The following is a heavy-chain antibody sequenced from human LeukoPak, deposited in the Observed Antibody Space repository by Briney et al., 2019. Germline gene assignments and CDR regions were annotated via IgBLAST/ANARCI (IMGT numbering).Heavy chain of an antibody. CDR1: GGSISSHY. D-gene: IGHD1-26*01. V-gene: IGHV4-59*11. Sequence: PSETLSLTCTVSGGSISSHYWSWIRQPPGKGLEWIGYIYYSGSTNYNPSLKSRVTISVDTSKNQFSLKLSSVTAADTAVYYCARGEDYMDVWGKGTTVTVSS. CDR3: ARGEDYMDV. J-gene: IGHJ6*03. CDR2: IYYSGST.